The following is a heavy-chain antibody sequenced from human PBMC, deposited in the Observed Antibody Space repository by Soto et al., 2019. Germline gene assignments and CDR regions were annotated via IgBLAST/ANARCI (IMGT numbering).Heavy chain of an antibody. CDR1: GYTFTTYG. CDR2: VSPYNGDT. V-gene: IGHV1-18*04. J-gene: IGHJ6*02. Sequence: RASVKVSGKASGYTFTTYGINWVRQAPGQGLECMGWVSPYNGDTTYAQKVQGRVTMTTDTSTRTAYLELRSLRSDDTAVYYCAREVGHMDVWGQGTTVTVSS. CDR3: AREVGHMDV.